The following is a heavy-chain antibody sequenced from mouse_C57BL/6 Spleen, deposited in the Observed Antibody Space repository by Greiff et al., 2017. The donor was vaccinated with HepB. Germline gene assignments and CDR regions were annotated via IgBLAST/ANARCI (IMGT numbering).Heavy chain of an antibody. CDR2: IYPGSGST. J-gene: IGHJ3*01. V-gene: IGHV1-55*01. D-gene: IGHD2-4*01. CDR1: GYTFTSYW. Sequence: QVQLQQPGAELVKPGASVKMSCKASGYTFTSYWITWVKQRPGQGLEWIGDIYPGSGSTNYNEKFKSKATLTVDTSSSTSYMQLSSLTSEDSAVYYCVGYAGLRLGFAYWGQGTMVTVSA. CDR3: VGYAGLRLGFAY.